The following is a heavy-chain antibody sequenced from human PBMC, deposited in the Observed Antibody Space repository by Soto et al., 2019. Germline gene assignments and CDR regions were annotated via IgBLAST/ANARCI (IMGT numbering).Heavy chain of an antibody. D-gene: IGHD2-8*01. Sequence: ASVKGSCKASGGTFSSYTISWGRQGPGQGLEWMGRIIPILGIANYAQKFQGRVTITADKSTSTAYMELRSLRSDDTAVYYCARTRPMAPLDYWGQGTLVTVSS. J-gene: IGHJ4*02. CDR2: IIPILGIA. V-gene: IGHV1-69*02. CDR1: GGTFSSYT. CDR3: ARTRPMAPLDY.